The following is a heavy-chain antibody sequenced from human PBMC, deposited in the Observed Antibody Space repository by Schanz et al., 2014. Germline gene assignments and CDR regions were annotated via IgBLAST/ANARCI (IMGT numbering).Heavy chain of an antibody. J-gene: IGHJ3*02. CDR3: ARGGGTEDVFDI. CDR2: IIPIHGIV. D-gene: IGHD1-1*01. V-gene: IGHV1-69*02. CDR1: GGTFSTYP. Sequence: QVQLVQSGAEVKKPGSSMKVSCKASGGTFSTYPINWLRQAPGQGLEWMGRIIPIHGIVNYAQRFQDRVRITADKSTSTAYMELSSLRSDDTAVYYCARGGGTEDVFDIWGQGTTVTGSS.